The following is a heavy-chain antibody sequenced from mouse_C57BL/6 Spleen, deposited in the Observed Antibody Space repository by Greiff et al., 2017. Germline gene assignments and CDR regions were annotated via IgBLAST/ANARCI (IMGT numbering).Heavy chain of an antibody. CDR1: GYTFTSYW. CDR2: IDPSDSYT. CDR3: ASYVGSNYGYYAFDY. V-gene: IGHV1-59*01. J-gene: IGHJ4*01. Sequence: QVQLQQPGAELVRPGASVKLSCKASGYTFTSYWMHWVKQRPGQGLEWIGVIDPSDSYTNYNQKFKGKATLTVDTSSSTAYMQLSSLTSEVSAVXYAASYVGSNYGYYAFDYWGQGTSVTVSS. D-gene: IGHD2-5*01.